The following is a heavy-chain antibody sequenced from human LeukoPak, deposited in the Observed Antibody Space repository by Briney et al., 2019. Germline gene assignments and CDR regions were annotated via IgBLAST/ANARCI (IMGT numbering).Heavy chain of an antibody. D-gene: IGHD4-23*01. CDR1: GYTFTGYY. Sequence: GASVKVSCKASGYTFTGYYMHWVRQAPGQGLEWMGWINPNSGGTNYAQKFQGRVTMTRDTSISTAYMELSRLRSDDTAVYYCARGPAATVADYYYMDVWGKGTTVTVSS. J-gene: IGHJ6*03. V-gene: IGHV1-2*02. CDR3: ARGPAATVADYYYMDV. CDR2: INPNSGGT.